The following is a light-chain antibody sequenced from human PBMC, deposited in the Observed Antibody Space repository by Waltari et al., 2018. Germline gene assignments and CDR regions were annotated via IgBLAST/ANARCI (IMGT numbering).Light chain of an antibody. CDR3: AAWDGSLSGV. CDR1: NSNIGNNY. CDR2: SDD. Sequence: QSVLTQPPSASGTPGQRVTISCSGSNSNIGNNYVSWYQQLPGTAPKLLIYSDDQRPSWVPDRFSGSKSGTSASLAISGLRSEDEADYYCAAWDGSLSGVFGAGTKLTVL. V-gene: IGLV1-47*02. J-gene: IGLJ3*02.